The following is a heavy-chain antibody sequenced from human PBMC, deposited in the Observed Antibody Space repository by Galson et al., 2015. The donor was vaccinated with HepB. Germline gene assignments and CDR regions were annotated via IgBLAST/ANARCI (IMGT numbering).Heavy chain of an antibody. CDR2: IYPGDSET. Sequence: QSGAEVKKPGESLKISCKGSGHTFTTYWTAWVRQMPGRGLGWIGVIYPGDSETKYSPSFQGHVTISADKSTTTAYLQWNSLKASDSAIYYCARQPGGRGLDVGGQGTTVTVSS. D-gene: IGHD2-15*01. V-gene: IGHV5-51*01. J-gene: IGHJ6*02. CDR1: GHTFTTYW. CDR3: ARQPGGRGLDV.